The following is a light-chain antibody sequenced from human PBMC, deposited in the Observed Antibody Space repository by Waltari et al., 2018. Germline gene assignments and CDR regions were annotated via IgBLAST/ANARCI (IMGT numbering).Light chain of an antibody. CDR3: QHYVRLPVT. V-gene: IGKV3D-15*01. Sequence: ELVLSTPPPAPSSSPRDRAAVSCRASQSVSSALAWYQQKPGQAPRLLIYGASTRATGIPDRFSGSGSGTDFSLTISSLEPDDFAVYFCQHYVRLPVTFGQGTTVEIK. J-gene: IGKJ1*01. CDR1: QSVSSA. CDR2: GAS.